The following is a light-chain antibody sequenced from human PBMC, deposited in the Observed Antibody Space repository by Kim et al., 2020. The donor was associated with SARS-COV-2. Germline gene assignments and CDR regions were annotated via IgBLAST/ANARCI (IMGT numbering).Light chain of an antibody. CDR3: KSRDSSGSHLV. J-gene: IGLJ3*02. V-gene: IGLV3-19*01. CDR1: SLRSYY. CDR2: GRN. Sequence: SSELTQDPAVSVALGQTVMITCQGDSLRSYYASWYQQKPGQAPVLVIYGRNNRPSGIPDRFSGSSSGNTASLTITGAQAEDEADYYCKSRDSSGSHLVFGGGTQLTV.